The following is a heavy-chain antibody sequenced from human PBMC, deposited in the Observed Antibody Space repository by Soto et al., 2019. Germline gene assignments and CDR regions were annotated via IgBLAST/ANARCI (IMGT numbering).Heavy chain of an antibody. CDR3: ARAGIVVVPAAMGPSSIAARYYFDY. CDR1: GGTFSSYA. D-gene: IGHD2-2*01. Sequence: QVQLVQSGAEVKKPGSSVKVSCKASGGTFSSYAISWVRQAPGQGLEWMGGIIPIFGTANYAQKFQGRVTITADESTSTAYLELSSLRSEDTAVHYCARAGIVVVPAAMGPSSIAARYYFDYWGQGTLVTVSS. V-gene: IGHV1-69*01. J-gene: IGHJ4*02. CDR2: IIPIFGTA.